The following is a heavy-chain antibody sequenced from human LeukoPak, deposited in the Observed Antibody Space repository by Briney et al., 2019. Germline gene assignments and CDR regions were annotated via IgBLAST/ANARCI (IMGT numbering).Heavy chain of an antibody. D-gene: IGHD4-11*01. J-gene: IGHJ4*02. CDR3: ARDAQRGFDYSNSLQY. V-gene: IGHV3-33*08. CDR1: GFTYSHYG. CDR2: IWSDGTEK. Sequence: GGSLRLSCAASGFTYSHYGMHWVRQAPGKGLEWVAVIWSDGTEKYYADAVKGRFTISRDNSRNTLYLQLNSLRGEDTAVYYCARDAQRGFDYSNSLQYWGQGTLVTVSS.